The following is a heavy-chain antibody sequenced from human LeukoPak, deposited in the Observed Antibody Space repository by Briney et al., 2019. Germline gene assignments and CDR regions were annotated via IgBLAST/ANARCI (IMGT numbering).Heavy chain of an antibody. J-gene: IGHJ4*02. CDR2: IYTSGST. V-gene: IGHV4-4*09. CDR1: GGSISSYY. D-gene: IGHD1-26*01. Sequence: SETLSLTCTVSGGSISSYYWRWIRQPPGKGLEWIGYIYTSGSTNYNPSLKSRVTISVDTSKNQFSLKLSSVTAADTAVYYCARHLNSGSYYGLGYWGQGTLVTVSS. CDR3: ARHLNSGSYYGLGY.